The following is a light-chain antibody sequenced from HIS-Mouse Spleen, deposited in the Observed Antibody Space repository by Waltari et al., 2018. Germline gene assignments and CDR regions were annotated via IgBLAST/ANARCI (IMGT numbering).Light chain of an antibody. Sequence: QSALTQPASVSGSPGPSTTISCTGTSSDVGRYNLVSWYQQHPGKAPKLMIYEGSKRPSGVSNRFSGSKSGNTASLTISGLQAEDEADYYCCSYAGSSTVVFGGGTKLTVL. CDR3: CSYAGSSTVV. CDR1: SSDVGRYNL. V-gene: IGLV2-23*01. J-gene: IGLJ2*01. CDR2: EGS.